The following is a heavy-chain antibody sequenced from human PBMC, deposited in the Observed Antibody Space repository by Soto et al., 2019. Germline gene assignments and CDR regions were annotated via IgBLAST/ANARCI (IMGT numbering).Heavy chain of an antibody. J-gene: IGHJ3*02. D-gene: IGHD2-2*01. CDR2: INAGNGNT. CDR1: GYTFASYA. V-gene: IGHV1-3*01. Sequence: GASVKVSCKASGYTFASYAMHWVRQAPGQRLEWMGWINAGNGNTKYSQKFQGRVTITRDTSASTAYMELSSLRSEDTAVYYCASDIVVVPAAMRAFDIWGQGTMVTVSS. CDR3: ASDIVVVPAAMRAFDI.